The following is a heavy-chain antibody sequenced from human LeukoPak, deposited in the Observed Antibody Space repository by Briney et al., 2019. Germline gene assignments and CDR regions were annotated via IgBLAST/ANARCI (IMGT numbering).Heavy chain of an antibody. CDR2: IRYDGSNK. D-gene: IGHD3-16*01. CDR1: GFTFSSYG. Sequence: AGGSLRLFCAASGFTFSSYGMHWVRQAPGKGLEWVAFIRYDGSNKYYADSVKGRFTISRDNSKNTLYLQMNSLRAEDTAVYYCAKGGSRYFDYWGQGTLVTVSS. CDR3: AKGGSRYFDY. V-gene: IGHV3-30*02. J-gene: IGHJ4*02.